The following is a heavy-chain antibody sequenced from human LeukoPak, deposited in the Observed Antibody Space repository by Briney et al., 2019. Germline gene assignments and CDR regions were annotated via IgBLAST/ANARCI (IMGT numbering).Heavy chain of an antibody. CDR2: IYHSGST. J-gene: IGHJ4*02. D-gene: IGHD3-22*01. CDR3: ARGYYDSSGYDYYFVY. Sequence: SETLSLTCAVSGGSISSGGYSWSWIRQPPGKGLEWIGYIYHSGSTYYNPSLKSRVTISVDRSKNQFSLKLSSVTAADTAVYYCARGYYDSSGYDYYFVYWGQGTLVTVSS. V-gene: IGHV4-30-2*01. CDR1: GGSISSGGYS.